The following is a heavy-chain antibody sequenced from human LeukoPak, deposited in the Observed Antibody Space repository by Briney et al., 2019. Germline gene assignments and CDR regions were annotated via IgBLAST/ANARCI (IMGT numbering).Heavy chain of an antibody. Sequence: SETLSLTCAVYGGSFSGYYWSWIRQPPGKGLEWIGEINHSGSTNYNPSLKSRATISVDTSKNQFSLKLSSVTAADTAVYYCAREGYSGYDWAYWGQGTLVTVSS. CDR2: INHSGST. D-gene: IGHD5-12*01. CDR3: AREGYSGYDWAY. V-gene: IGHV4-34*01. CDR1: GGSFSGYY. J-gene: IGHJ4*02.